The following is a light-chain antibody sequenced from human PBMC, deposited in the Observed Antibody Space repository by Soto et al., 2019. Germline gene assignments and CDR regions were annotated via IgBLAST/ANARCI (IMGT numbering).Light chain of an antibody. J-gene: IGKJ3*01. CDR2: WAS. CDR3: QQYYTTPFT. Sequence: DIVMTQSPDSLAVSLGERATINCKSSQSVLYGSNDENYLAWYQQKPGQSPKLLIYWASTRESGVPDRFSGSGSGTEFTLTINSLQAEDVAIYYCQQYYTTPFTFGPGTRVDIK. V-gene: IGKV4-1*01. CDR1: QSVLYGSNDENY.